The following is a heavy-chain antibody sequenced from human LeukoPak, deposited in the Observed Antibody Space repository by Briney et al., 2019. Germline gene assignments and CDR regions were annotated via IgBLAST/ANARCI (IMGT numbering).Heavy chain of an antibody. Sequence: GRSLRLSCAASGFTFSSYAMHWVRQAPGKGLEWVANIKQDGSEKYYVDSVKGRFTISRDNAKNSLYLQMNSLRAEDTAVYYCARLSSGWFNWFDPWGQGTLVTVSS. D-gene: IGHD6-19*01. CDR1: GFTFSSYA. V-gene: IGHV3-7*01. CDR3: ARLSSGWFNWFDP. CDR2: IKQDGSEK. J-gene: IGHJ5*02.